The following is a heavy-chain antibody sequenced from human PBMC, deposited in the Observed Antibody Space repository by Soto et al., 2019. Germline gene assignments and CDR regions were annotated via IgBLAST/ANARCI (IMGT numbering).Heavy chain of an antibody. J-gene: IGHJ4*02. CDR2: IYYSGTT. Sequence: PSETLSLTCTVSGGAISSTSHHWAWIRQPPGKGLEWIGSIYYSGTTYYNPSLKSRLTIFVDTSKNQFSLKLSSVTAADTAVYFCARVRTEYAGLDYWGQGTLVTVSS. V-gene: IGHV4-39*07. CDR3: ARVRTEYAGLDY. D-gene: IGHD2-2*01. CDR1: GGAISSTSHH.